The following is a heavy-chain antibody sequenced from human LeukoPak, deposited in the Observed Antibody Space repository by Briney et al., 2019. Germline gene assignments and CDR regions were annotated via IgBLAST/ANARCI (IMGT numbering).Heavy chain of an antibody. V-gene: IGHV4-4*07. CDR2: IYPSGST. J-gene: IGHJ4*02. CDR3: ARKDGDV. Sequence: PSETLSLTCTVSGASISSYYWTWIRQPAGKGLEWIGLIYPSGSTNYNPSLKSRVTMSMETSRNQLSLRLTSVTAADTAVYYCARKDGDVWGQGTLVTVSS. CDR1: GASISSYY. D-gene: IGHD4-17*01.